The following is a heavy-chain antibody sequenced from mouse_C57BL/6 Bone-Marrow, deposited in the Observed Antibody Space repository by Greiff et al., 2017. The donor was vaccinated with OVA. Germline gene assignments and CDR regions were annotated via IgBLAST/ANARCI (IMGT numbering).Heavy chain of an antibody. Sequence: EVQLLESGGDLVKPGESLTLSCAASGFTFTSYGMSWVRQTPDKRLEWVATISSGGSYTYYPDSMKGRFIISRDNTKNTLELQMSSLETEDTAMYYCARDDDYYGAYWGQGTGVTVT. CDR3: ARDDDYYGAY. V-gene: IGHV5-6*01. D-gene: IGHD2-3*01. CDR1: GFTFTSYG. CDR2: ISSGGSYT. J-gene: IGHJ3*01.